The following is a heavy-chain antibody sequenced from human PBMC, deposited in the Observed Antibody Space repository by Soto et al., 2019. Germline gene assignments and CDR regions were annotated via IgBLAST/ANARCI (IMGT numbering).Heavy chain of an antibody. CDR1: GGSISSGGYY. V-gene: IGHV4-31*03. J-gene: IGHJ4*02. Sequence: SETLSLTCTVSGGSISSGGYYWSWIRQHPGKGLEWIGYIYYSGSTYYNPSLKSRVTISVDTSKNQFPLKLSSVTAADTAVYYCATTQAALLYYFDYWGQGTLVTVSS. CDR2: IYYSGST. CDR3: ATTQAALLYYFDY. D-gene: IGHD6-25*01.